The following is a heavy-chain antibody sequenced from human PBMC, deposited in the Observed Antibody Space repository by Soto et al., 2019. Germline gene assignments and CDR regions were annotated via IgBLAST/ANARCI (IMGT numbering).Heavy chain of an antibody. CDR1: GGSISRGYY. CDR2: IYHTGNT. Sequence: KSSETLSLTXTVSGGSISRGYYWSWIRPHPGEGLEWIGFIYHTGNTFYNPSLESRVTISVDTSKKHFSLELTSATAADTAVYYCARVFDSSGFFYIFDYWGQGTLVTVSS. J-gene: IGHJ4*02. CDR3: ARVFDSSGFFYIFDY. D-gene: IGHD3-22*01. V-gene: IGHV4-31*02.